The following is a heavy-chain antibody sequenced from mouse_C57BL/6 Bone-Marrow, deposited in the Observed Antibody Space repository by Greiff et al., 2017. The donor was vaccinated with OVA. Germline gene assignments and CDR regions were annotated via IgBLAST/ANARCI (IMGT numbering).Heavy chain of an antibody. CDR2: INPSSGYT. J-gene: IGHJ2*01. Sequence: QVQLQQSGAELARPGASVKMSCKASGYTFTSYTMPWVKQRPGQGLEWIGYINPSSGYTKYNQKFKDKATLTADKSSSTAYMQLSSLTSEDSAVYYCARFGYFDYWGQGTTLTVSS. CDR1: GYTFTSYT. CDR3: ARFGYFDY. V-gene: IGHV1-4*01.